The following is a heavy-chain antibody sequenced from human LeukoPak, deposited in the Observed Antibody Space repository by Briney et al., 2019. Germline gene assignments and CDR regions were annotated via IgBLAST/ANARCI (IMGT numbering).Heavy chain of an antibody. CDR2: IDPSDSYT. D-gene: IGHD6-6*01. CDR1: GYSFTSYW. Sequence: GESLKISCKGSGYSFTSYWISWVRQMPGKGQEWMGRIDPSDSYTNYSPSFQGHVTISADKSISTAYLQWSSLKASDTAMYYCARRSSIAALSFDPWGQGTLVTVSS. V-gene: IGHV5-10-1*01. J-gene: IGHJ5*02. CDR3: ARRSSIAALSFDP.